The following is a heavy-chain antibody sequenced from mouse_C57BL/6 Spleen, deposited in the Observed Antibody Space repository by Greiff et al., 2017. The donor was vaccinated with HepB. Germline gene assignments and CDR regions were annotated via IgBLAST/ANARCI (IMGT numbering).Heavy chain of an antibody. CDR1: GYSITSGYY. V-gene: IGHV3-6*01. D-gene: IGHD1-1*01. CDR3: ARDFITTVVATDFDV. CDR2: ISYDGSN. Sequence: VQLQQSGPGLVKPSQSLSLTCSVTGYSITSGYYWNWIRQFPGNKLEWMGYISYDGSNNYNPSLKNRISITRDTSKNQFFLKLNSVTTEDTATYYCARDFITTVVATDFDVWGTGTTVTVSS. J-gene: IGHJ1*03.